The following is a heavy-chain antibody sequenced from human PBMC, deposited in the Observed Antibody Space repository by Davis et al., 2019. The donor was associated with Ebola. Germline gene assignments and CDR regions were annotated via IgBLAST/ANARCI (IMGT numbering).Heavy chain of an antibody. CDR3: ARGPIVVVVAATPEGDWFDP. V-gene: IGHV4-34*01. CDR2: INHSGST. CDR1: GGSFSGYY. Sequence: SETLSLTCAVYGGSFSGYYWSWIRQPPGKGLEWTGEINHSGSTNYNPSLKSRVTISVDTSKNQFSLKLSSVTAADTAVYYCARGPIVVVVAATPEGDWFDPWGQGTLVTVSS. J-gene: IGHJ5*02. D-gene: IGHD2-15*01.